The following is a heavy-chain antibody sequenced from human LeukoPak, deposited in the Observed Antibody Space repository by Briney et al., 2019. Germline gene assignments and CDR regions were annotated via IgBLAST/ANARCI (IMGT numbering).Heavy chain of an antibody. CDR1: GFTFSRYG. CDR3: AKASDIVVVPAATGSDY. Sequence: GGSLRLSCAASGFTFSRYGMHWVSQAPGKGLEWVAVISYDGSNKYYADSVKGRFTISRDNSKNTLYLQMNSLRAEDTAVYYCAKASDIVVVPAATGSDYWGQGTLVTVSS. D-gene: IGHD2-2*01. CDR2: ISYDGSNK. V-gene: IGHV3-30*18. J-gene: IGHJ4*02.